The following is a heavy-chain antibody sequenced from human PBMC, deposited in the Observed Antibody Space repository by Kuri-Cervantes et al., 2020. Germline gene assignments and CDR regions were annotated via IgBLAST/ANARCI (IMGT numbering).Heavy chain of an antibody. V-gene: IGHV3-33*01. Sequence: GESLKISCAASGFTFSSYGMHWVRQAPGKGLEWVAVIWYDGSNKYYADSVKGRFTISRDNSKNTLYLQMNSLRAEDTAVYYCARDGAGSWYADYYYGMDVWGQGTTVTVSS. J-gene: IGHJ6*02. CDR2: IWYDGSNK. D-gene: IGHD6-13*01. CDR1: GFTFSSYG. CDR3: ARDGAGSWYADYYYGMDV.